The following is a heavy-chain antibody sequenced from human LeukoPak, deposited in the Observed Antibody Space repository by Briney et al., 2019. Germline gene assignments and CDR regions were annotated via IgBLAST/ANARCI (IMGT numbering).Heavy chain of an antibody. J-gene: IGHJ4*02. CDR3: ARDRYGDRPFDY. V-gene: IGHV3-23*01. CDR1: GFTFSSYS. Sequence: GGSLRLSCAASGFTFSSYSMSWVRQAPGKGLEWVSTFSGTGEITYYADSLKGRFTISRDNAKNSLYLQMNSLRAEDTAVYYCARDRYGDRPFDYWGQGTLVTVSS. D-gene: IGHD4-17*01. CDR2: FSGTGEIT.